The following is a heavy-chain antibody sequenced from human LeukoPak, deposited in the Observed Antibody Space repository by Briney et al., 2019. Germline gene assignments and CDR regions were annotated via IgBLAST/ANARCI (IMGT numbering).Heavy chain of an antibody. Sequence: SVKVSCKASGGTFNSYAISWVRQAPGQGLEWMGGIIPMFGTADSAQKFQGRVTITADESTSTAYMELSSLRSEDTAVYYCARAPVYRNRYFDLWGRGTLVTVSS. CDR3: ARAPVYRNRYFDL. CDR2: IIPMFGTA. D-gene: IGHD1-14*01. V-gene: IGHV1-69*13. J-gene: IGHJ2*01. CDR1: GGTFNSYA.